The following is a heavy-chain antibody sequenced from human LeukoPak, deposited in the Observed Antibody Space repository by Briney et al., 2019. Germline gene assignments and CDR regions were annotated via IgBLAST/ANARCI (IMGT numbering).Heavy chain of an antibody. Sequence: PGGSLRLSCAASGFTFSSYSMNWVRQAPGKGLEWVSHITASGTAMLYADSVKGRFTISRDNAKNSLYLQMNSLRDEDTAVYYCASSESYRFDYWGQGTLVTVSS. CDR3: ASSESYRFDY. CDR1: GFTFSSYS. V-gene: IGHV3-48*02. J-gene: IGHJ4*02. D-gene: IGHD1-26*01. CDR2: ITASGTAM.